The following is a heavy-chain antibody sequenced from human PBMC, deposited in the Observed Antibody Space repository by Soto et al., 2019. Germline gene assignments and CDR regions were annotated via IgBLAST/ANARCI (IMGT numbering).Heavy chain of an antibody. J-gene: IGHJ4*02. CDR3: ARNFDIAATGTAFDS. D-gene: IGHD6-13*01. CDR1: GGSISGHY. Sequence: SATRCLTCSVSGGSISGHYWSWIRLPAGRRLQWVGRIYSSGTTNYNPSLKSRVRMSVDTDRNSFSLRLDSVTAADTAVYYCARNFDIAATGTAFDSWGRGVLVTVSS. CDR2: IYSSGTT. V-gene: IGHV4-4*07.